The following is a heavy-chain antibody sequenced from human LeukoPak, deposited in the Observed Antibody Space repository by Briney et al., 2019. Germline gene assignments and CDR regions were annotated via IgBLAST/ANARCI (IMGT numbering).Heavy chain of an antibody. D-gene: IGHD3-22*01. Sequence: ASVKVSCKASGYTFTGYYMHWVRQAPGQGLEWMGRINPNNGGTNYAQKFQGRVTMTRDTSISTAYMELSRLRSDDTAVYYCASLSSGYFDDAFDIWGQGTMVTVSS. CDR2: INPNNGGT. J-gene: IGHJ3*02. V-gene: IGHV1-2*06. CDR1: GYTFTGYY. CDR3: ASLSSGYFDDAFDI.